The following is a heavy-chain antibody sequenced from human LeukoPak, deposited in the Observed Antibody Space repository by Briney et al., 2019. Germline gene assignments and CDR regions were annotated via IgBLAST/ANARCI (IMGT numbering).Heavy chain of an antibody. CDR1: GYIFTSYY. CDR3: ARGADQEFDF. Sequence: GSVKVSCKASGYIFTSYYMHWVRQAPGQGLEWMGIINPSDGSTNYAQKFQGRVTMTRDTSTSALYMGLSSLRSEDTATYFCARGADQEFDFWGQGTLVTVSS. CDR2: INPSDGST. V-gene: IGHV1-46*01. J-gene: IGHJ4*02.